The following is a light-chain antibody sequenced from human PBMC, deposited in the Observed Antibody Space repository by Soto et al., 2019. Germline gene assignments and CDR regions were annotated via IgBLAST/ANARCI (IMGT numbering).Light chain of an antibody. V-gene: IGLV1-40*01. J-gene: IGLJ1*01. CDR2: GNS. CDR1: SSNIGAGYD. Sequence: QSALTQPPSVSGAPGQRVTISCTGSSSNIGAGYDVHWYQQLPGTAPKLLIYGNSNRPSGVPDRFSGSKSGTSASLAITGLQAEDEADYYCQSYDSSLSQSSNVFGTGTKVTVL. CDR3: QSYDSSLSQSSNV.